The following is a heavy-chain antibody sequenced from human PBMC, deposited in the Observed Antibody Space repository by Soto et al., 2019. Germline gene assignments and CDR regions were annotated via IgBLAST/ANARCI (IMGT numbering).Heavy chain of an antibody. Sequence: PSETLSLTCAVSGYSLTSGYYCGWIRQPPGKGLEWIGSIYHSGDTYYNPSLKSRVTTSVDTSKNHFSLKLTSVTAADTAVYYCARARIVVAGTIVDYWGQGTLVTVSS. CDR1: GYSLTSGYY. D-gene: IGHD6-19*01. CDR3: ARARIVVAGTIVDY. CDR2: IYHSGDT. V-gene: IGHV4-38-2*01. J-gene: IGHJ4*02.